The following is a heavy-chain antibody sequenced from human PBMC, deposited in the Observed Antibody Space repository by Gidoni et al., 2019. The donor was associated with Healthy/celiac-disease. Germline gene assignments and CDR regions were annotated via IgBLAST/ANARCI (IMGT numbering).Heavy chain of an antibody. V-gene: IGHV1-69*01. D-gene: IGHD2-2*01. CDR2: IIPSFGTA. CDR3: ARQGGRYQLLYYYYGMDV. J-gene: IGHJ6*02. Sequence: QVQLVQSGAEVKKPGSSVKVSCKASGGPLSSYAISWVRQAPGQGLEWMGGIIPSFGTANYAQKFQGRVTITADESTSTAYMELSSLRSEDTAVYYCARQGGRYQLLYYYYGMDVWGQGTTVTVSS. CDR1: GGPLSSYA.